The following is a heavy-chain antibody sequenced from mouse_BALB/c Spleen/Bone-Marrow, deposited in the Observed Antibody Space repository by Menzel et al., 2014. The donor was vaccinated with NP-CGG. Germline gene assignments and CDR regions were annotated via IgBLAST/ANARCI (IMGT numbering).Heavy chain of an antibody. J-gene: IGHJ2*01. CDR1: GYTFTSYY. Sequence: VQRVESGAELVKPGTSVKLSCKASGYTFTSYYIYWVKQRPGQGLKWIGEINPSNGGTNFNEKFKSKATLTVDKSSSTAYMQPSSLTSEDSAVYYCTRLSLLRGYFDYWGQGTTLTVSS. V-gene: IGHV1S81*02. CDR3: TRLSLLRGYFDY. CDR2: INPSNGGT. D-gene: IGHD1-2*01.